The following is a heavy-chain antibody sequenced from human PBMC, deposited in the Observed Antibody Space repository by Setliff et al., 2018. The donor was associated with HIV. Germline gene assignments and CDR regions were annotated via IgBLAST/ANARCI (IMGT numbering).Heavy chain of an antibody. CDR3: ARTRDCSSSGCFYHAFDM. J-gene: IGHJ3*02. CDR2: IHYGGTT. V-gene: IGHV4-39*01. CDR1: GGSISIHPFK. Sequence: SETLSLTCTVSGGSISIHPFKWGWIRQPPGKGLEWFGSIHYGGTTYSNPSLWSRVAFSVDTSKNQFSLQLSSVTAADMAVYYCARTRDCSSSGCFYHAFDMWGQGTMVTVSS. D-gene: IGHD2-2*01.